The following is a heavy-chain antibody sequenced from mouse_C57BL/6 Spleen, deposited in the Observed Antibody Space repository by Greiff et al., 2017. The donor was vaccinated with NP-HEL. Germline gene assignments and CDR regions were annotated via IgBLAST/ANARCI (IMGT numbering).Heavy chain of an antibody. D-gene: IGHD1-1*01. CDR2: ISYDGSN. J-gene: IGHJ1*03. V-gene: IGHV3-6*01. CDR1: GYSITSGYY. CDR3: ARDRGYGSTYWYFDV. Sequence: EVQLQESGPGLVKPSQSLSLTCSVTGYSITSGYYWNWIRQFPGNKLEWMGYISYDGSNNYNPSLKNRISITRDTSKNQFFRKLTSVTTEDTAPYDCARDRGYGSTYWYFDVWGKGTTVTVSS.